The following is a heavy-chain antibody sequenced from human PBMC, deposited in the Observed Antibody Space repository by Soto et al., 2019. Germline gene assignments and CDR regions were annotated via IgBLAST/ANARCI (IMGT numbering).Heavy chain of an antibody. V-gene: IGHV3-30*18. CDR2: ISYDGSSK. D-gene: IGHD1-26*01. Sequence: QEKLVESGGGVVQPGRSLRLSCAASGFTFSAYGMHWVRQAPGKGLEWVTVISYDGSSKYYADSVKGRFIVSRDNSKNTLYLQMNSLRPEDTAVYYRAKVTFSGDYYYSYGMDVWGQGTTVTVSS. CDR1: GFTFSAYG. J-gene: IGHJ6*02. CDR3: AKVTFSGDYYYSYGMDV.